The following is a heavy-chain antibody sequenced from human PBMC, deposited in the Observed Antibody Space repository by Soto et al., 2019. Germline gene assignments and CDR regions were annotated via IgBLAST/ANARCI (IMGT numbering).Heavy chain of an antibody. J-gene: IGHJ4*02. CDR1: GGSISSGSYF. Sequence: TLSLTCTFSGGSISSGSYFWSWIRQHPGKGLEYIGHIYYTGSTYYNPSLRSRVSISVDTSKNQFSLKLNSATAADTAVYYCARVARPGDCSTTSCYIDYWGQGTLVTVSS. V-gene: IGHV4-31*03. CDR2: IYYTGST. CDR3: ARVARPGDCSTTSCYIDY. D-gene: IGHD2-2*02.